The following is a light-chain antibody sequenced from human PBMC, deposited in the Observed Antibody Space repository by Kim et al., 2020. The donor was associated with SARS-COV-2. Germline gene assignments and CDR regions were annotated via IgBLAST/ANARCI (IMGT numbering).Light chain of an antibody. CDR2: QAS. CDR1: QSVDGW. J-gene: IGKJ1*01. V-gene: IGKV1-5*03. CDR3: KQYETFWT. Sequence: DIQMTQSPSRLSAFVGDRVTITCRASQSVDGWLAWYQQRPGKAPRLLIYQASKLASGVPSRFSGRGSGTDFTLTVNNLQPEDSAVYYCKQYETFWTFGPGTKVDIK.